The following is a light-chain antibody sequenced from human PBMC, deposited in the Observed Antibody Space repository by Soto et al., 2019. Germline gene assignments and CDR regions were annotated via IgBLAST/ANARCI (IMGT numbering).Light chain of an antibody. CDR3: STWDDSLSSYV. Sequence: QSVLTLAPSASGTPGQRVTISCSGSSSNIGSGFVSWYQQLPGTAPKLLIYHNYQRPSGVPDRFSGSKSGTSASLAISDLRSEDEADYYCSTWDDSLSSYVFGAGTKVTVL. CDR1: SSNIGSGF. CDR2: HNY. J-gene: IGLJ1*01. V-gene: IGLV1-47*01.